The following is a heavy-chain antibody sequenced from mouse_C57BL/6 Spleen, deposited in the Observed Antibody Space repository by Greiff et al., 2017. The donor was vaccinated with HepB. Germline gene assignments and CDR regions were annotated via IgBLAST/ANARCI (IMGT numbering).Heavy chain of an antibody. CDR1: GYTFTDYY. J-gene: IGHJ4*01. Sequence: EVQLQQSGPELVKPGASVKISCKASGYTFTDYYMNWVKQSHGKSLEWIGDINPNNGGTSYNQKFKGKATLTVDKSSSTAYMELRSLTSEDSAVYYCARSSYYGSSFYAMDYWGQGTSVTVSS. D-gene: IGHD1-1*01. CDR3: ARSSYYGSSFYAMDY. CDR2: INPNNGGT. V-gene: IGHV1-26*01.